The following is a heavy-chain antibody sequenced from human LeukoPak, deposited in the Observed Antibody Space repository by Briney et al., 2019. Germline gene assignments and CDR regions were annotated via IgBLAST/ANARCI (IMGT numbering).Heavy chain of an antibody. V-gene: IGHV3-66*01. CDR3: AREHDYSNSRDY. D-gene: IGHD4-11*01. CDR1: GFTVSSNY. J-gene: IGHJ4*02. Sequence: PGGSLRLSCAASGFTVSSNYMSWVRQAPGKGLEWVSVIYSGGSTYYADSVKGRFTISRDNSKNTLYLQMNSLRAEDTAVYYCAREHDYSNSRDYWGQGTLVTVS. CDR2: IYSGGST.